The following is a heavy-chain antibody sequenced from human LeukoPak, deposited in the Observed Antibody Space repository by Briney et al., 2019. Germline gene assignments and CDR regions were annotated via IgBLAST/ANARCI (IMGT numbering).Heavy chain of an antibody. J-gene: IGHJ4*02. V-gene: IGHV4-34*01. CDR3: ARGRLYSSGWYLGAQYYFDY. CDR2: INHSGST. D-gene: IGHD6-19*01. CDR1: GGSISSYY. Sequence: PSETLSLTCTVSGGSISSYYWSWIRQPPGKGLEWIGEINHSGSTNYNPSLKSRVTISVDTSKNQFSLKLSSVTAADTAVYYCARGRLYSSGWYLGAQYYFDYWGQGTLVTVSS.